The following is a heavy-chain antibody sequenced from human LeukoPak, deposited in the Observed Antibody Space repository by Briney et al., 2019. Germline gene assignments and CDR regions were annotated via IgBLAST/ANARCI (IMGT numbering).Heavy chain of an antibody. CDR1: GYTFTSYY. D-gene: IGHD3-10*01. J-gene: IGHJ5*02. V-gene: IGHV1-2*02. CDR2: INPNSGGT. Sequence: ASVKVSCKASGYTFTSYYMHWVRQAPGQGLEWMGWINPNSGGTNYAQKFQGRVTMTRDSSISTAYMELSRLTSDDTAVYYCARGGPHYYASGMSWFDPWGQGTLVTVSS. CDR3: ARGGPHYYASGMSWFDP.